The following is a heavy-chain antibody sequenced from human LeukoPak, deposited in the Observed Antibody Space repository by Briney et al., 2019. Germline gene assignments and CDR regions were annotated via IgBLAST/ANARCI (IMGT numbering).Heavy chain of an antibody. D-gene: IGHD2/OR15-2a*01. J-gene: IGHJ4*02. CDR1: GYSFTSYW. V-gene: IGHV5-51*01. CDR2: IYPGDSDT. CDR3: ARQGVPGLLYFDS. Sequence: GESLKISFKGSGYSFTSYWIGWVRQMPGKGLEWIAIIYPGDSDTRYSPSFQGQVTISADKSISTAYLQWSSLKASDTAIYYCARQGVPGLLYFDSWGQGTLVTVSS.